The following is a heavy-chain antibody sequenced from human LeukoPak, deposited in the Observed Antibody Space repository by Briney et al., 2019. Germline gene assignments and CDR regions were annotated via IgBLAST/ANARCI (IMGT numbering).Heavy chain of an antibody. CDR1: GGSISSSNW. D-gene: IGHD2-15*01. CDR2: IYHSGST. J-gene: IGHJ4*02. Sequence: SETLSLTCAVSGGSISSSNWWSWVRQPPGKGLEWIGEIYHSGSTNYNPSLKSRVTISVDKSKNQFSLKLSSVTAADTAVYYCARVYCSGGSCTRGDYWGQGTLVTVSS. V-gene: IGHV4-4*02. CDR3: ARVYCSGGSCTRGDY.